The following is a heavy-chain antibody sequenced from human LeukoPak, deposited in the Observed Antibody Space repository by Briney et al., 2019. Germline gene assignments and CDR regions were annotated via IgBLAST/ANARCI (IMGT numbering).Heavy chain of an antibody. CDR2: IYYSGST. V-gene: IGHV4-59*01. CDR1: GGSISSYY. Sequence: SETLSLTCTVPGGSISSYYWSWIRQPPGKGLEWIGYIYYSGSTNYNPSLKSRVTISVDTSKNQFSLKLSSVTAADTAVYYCARTRSMVRTNPFDYWGQGTLVTVSS. D-gene: IGHD3-10*01. J-gene: IGHJ4*02. CDR3: ARTRSMVRTNPFDY.